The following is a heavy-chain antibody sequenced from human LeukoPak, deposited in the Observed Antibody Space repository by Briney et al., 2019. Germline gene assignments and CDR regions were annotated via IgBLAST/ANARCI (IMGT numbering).Heavy chain of an antibody. CDR1: GYPFRNYD. D-gene: IGHD6-13*01. V-gene: IGHV1-8*01. J-gene: IGHJ4*02. CDR3: ARARGSAAATGPWTPDFFDY. CDR2: INPHSGKT. Sequence: ASVKVSCRTSGYPFRNYDINWVRQATGQGLEWMGWINPHSGKTGYAQKFQGRVTMTTDTSASTAYMELSSLRSEDTAVYYCARARGSAAATGPWTPDFFDYWGQGTLVTVSS.